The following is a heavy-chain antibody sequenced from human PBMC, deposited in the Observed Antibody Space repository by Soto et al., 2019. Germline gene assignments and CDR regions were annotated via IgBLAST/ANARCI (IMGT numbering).Heavy chain of an antibody. V-gene: IGHV4-31*03. CDR1: GGSISSGGYY. Sequence: SETLSLTCTVSGGSISSGGYYWSWIRQHPGKGLEWIGYIYYSGSTYYNPSLKSRVTISVDTSKNQFSLKLSSVTAADTAVYYCARGGYSSGWYGYYYYGMDVWGQGTTVTVSS. D-gene: IGHD6-19*01. CDR3: ARGGYSSGWYGYYYYGMDV. CDR2: IYYSGST. J-gene: IGHJ6*01.